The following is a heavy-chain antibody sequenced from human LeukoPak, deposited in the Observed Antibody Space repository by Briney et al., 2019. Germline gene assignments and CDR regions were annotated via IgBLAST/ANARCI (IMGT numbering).Heavy chain of an antibody. CDR3: ARVVRGTMWSTSDFFDY. J-gene: IGHJ4*02. CDR2: IYFRGST. CDR1: GGPITSINSF. Sequence: SETLSLTCTVSGGPITSINSFWGWVRQPPGKGLEWIASIYFRGSTYYNPSLKSRVTISVDTSKSLFSLKLTSVSAADTAVYYCARVVRGTMWSTSDFFDYWGQGTLVTVSS. D-gene: IGHD1/OR15-1a*01. V-gene: IGHV4-39*07.